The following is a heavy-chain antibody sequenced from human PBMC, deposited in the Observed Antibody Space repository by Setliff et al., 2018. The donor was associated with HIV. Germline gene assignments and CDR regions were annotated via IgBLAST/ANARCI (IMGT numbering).Heavy chain of an antibody. V-gene: IGHV3-74*01. CDR1: GFTFSTYW. CDR2: INSEGGST. CDR3: ASRASHGAFDM. J-gene: IGHJ3*02. Sequence: GGSLRLSCAASGFTFSTYWMHWVRQAPGKGLVWVSRINSEGGSTRYADSVKGRFTISRDNAKNSLYLQMNSLRAEDTALYYCASRASHGAFDMWGQGTMVTVSS.